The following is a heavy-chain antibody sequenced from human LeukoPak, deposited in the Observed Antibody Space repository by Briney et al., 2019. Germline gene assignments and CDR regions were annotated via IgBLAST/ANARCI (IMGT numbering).Heavy chain of an antibody. D-gene: IGHD3-22*01. CDR3: ARDQGAAYDSNGYYHGWFDP. Sequence: GASVKVSCKASGGTFSSYAISWVRQAPGQGLEWTGGIIPIFGTANYAQKFQGRVTITADESTSTAYMELSSLRSEDTAVYYCARDQGAAYDSNGYYHGWFDPWGQGTLVTVSS. CDR2: IIPIFGTA. V-gene: IGHV1-69*13. CDR1: GGTFSSYA. J-gene: IGHJ5*02.